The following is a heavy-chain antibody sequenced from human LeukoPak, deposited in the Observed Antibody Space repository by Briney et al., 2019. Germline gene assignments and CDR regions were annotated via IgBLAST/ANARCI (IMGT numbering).Heavy chain of an antibody. D-gene: IGHD4-17*01. CDR2: IKQDGSEK. CDR1: VFTFSIYG. J-gene: IGHJ4*02. Sequence: SGGSLRLSCAASVFTFSIYGMSWVRQAPGKGLEWVANIKQDGSEKYYVDSVKGRFTISRDNAKNSLYLQMNSLRAEDTAVYFCAKELTTERTPGVDSWGQGTLVTVSS. V-gene: IGHV3-7*05. CDR3: AKELTTERTPGVDS.